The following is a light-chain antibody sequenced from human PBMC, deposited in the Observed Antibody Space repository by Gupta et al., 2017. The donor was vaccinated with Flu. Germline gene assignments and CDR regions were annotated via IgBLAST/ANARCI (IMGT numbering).Light chain of an antibody. CDR2: TTN. Sequence: GRHYVHWYQPLPGAAPNVLIYTTNHRPSGVPARFSDSTSGTSASLAIRALRSAYEAAYYCTAWDPSLCRYVFGTVTKVTVL. V-gene: IGLV1-47*01. CDR3: TAWDPSLCRYV. CDR1: GRHY. J-gene: IGLJ1*01.